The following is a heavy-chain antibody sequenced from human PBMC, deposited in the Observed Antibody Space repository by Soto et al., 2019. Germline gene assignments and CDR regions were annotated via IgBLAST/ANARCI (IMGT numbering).Heavy chain of an antibody. V-gene: IGHV1-8*01. CDR3: SRGLVGATTR. CDR2: MNPNSGNT. Sequence: QVQLVQSGAEVKKPGASVKVSCKASGYTFSSNDINWVRQATGQGLEWMGWMNPNSGNTGYAQKFQGRVTMTTNTSISTAYKELSSLRSEDTTVYYCSRGLVGATTRWGQGTLVTVSS. D-gene: IGHD1-26*01. J-gene: IGHJ4*02. CDR1: GYTFSSND.